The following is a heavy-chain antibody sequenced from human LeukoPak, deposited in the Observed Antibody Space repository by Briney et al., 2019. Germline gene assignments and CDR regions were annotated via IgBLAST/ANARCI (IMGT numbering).Heavy chain of an antibody. CDR3: ARLAWLGESPGSWFDS. Sequence: SETLSLTCSVSGGSITSHFWSWIRQPPGKGLEWIGYIHYSGSTNYNPSLKSRVTISPDTSKNQLLLKLNSVTAADTAVHYCARLAWLGESPGSWFDSWGQGTLVTVSS. CDR1: GGSITSHF. J-gene: IGHJ5*01. D-gene: IGHD3-10*01. CDR2: IHYSGST. V-gene: IGHV4-59*11.